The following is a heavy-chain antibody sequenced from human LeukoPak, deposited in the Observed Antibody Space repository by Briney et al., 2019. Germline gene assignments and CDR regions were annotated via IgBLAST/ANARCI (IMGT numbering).Heavy chain of an antibody. J-gene: IGHJ6*02. CDR2: IYTSGST. CDR1: GDSISSDSYY. Sequence: SQTLSLTCTVSGDSISSDSYYWSWIRQPAGKGLEWIGRIYTSGSTSYNPSLKSRVTISMDTSKNQFSLKLSSVTAADTAVYYCAREGRFLEWAYGMDVWGQGTTVTVSS. CDR3: AREGRFLEWAYGMDV. V-gene: IGHV4-61*02. D-gene: IGHD3-3*01.